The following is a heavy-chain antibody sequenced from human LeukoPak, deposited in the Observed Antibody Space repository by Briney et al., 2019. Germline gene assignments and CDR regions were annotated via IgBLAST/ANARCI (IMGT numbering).Heavy chain of an antibody. J-gene: IGHJ4*02. V-gene: IGHV3-23*01. CDR3: AKDREGADTAMAIDY. CDR1: GFSVSNNY. CDR2: ISGSGGST. Sequence: GGSLRLSCVTSGFSVSNNYMSWVRQAPGKGLEWVSAISGSGGSTYYADSVKGRFTISRDNSKNTLYLQMNSLRAEDTAVYYCAKDREGADTAMAIDYWGQGTLVTVSS. D-gene: IGHD5-18*01.